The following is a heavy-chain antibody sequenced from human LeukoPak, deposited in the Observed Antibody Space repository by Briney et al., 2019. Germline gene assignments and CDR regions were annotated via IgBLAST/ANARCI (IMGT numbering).Heavy chain of an antibody. J-gene: IGHJ5*02. Sequence: GGSLRLSCAASGFTVSSNYMSWVRQAPGKGLEWVSVTYSGGSTYYADSVKGRFTISKDNSKNTLYLQMNSLRAEDTAVYYCASHLPAHHWGQGTLVTVSS. V-gene: IGHV3-53*01. CDR1: GFTVSSNY. CDR3: ASHLPAHH. CDR2: TYSGGST.